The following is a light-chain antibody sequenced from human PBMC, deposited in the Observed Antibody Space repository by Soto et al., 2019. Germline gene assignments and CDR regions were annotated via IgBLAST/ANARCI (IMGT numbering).Light chain of an antibody. CDR2: DAS. Sequence: DIVLTQSPGTLSLSPGERATLSCRASPSVSSYLAWYQQKGGQAPRLLIYDASNRATGIPARFSGSGSGTDFTLTISSLEPEDFAVYYCQHRSDWPTFGGGTKVEIK. CDR3: QHRSDWPT. CDR1: PSVSSY. J-gene: IGKJ4*01. V-gene: IGKV3-11*01.